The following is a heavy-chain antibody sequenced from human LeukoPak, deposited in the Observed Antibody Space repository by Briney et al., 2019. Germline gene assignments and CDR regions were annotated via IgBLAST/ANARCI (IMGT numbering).Heavy chain of an antibody. CDR2: MNPNSGNT. Sequence: GASVKVSCKASGYTFTSYDINWVRQATGQGLEWMGWMNPNSGNTGYAQKFQGRVTMTRNTSISTAYMELSSLRSEDTAVYYCARRDPKPDAFDIWGQGTMVTVPS. CDR3: ARRDPKPDAFDI. V-gene: IGHV1-8*01. CDR1: GYTFTSYD. J-gene: IGHJ3*02.